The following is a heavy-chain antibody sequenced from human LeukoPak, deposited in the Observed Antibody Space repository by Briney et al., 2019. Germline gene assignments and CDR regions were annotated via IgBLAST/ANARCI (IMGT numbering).Heavy chain of an antibody. J-gene: IGHJ5*02. V-gene: IGHV1-18*01. CDR1: GYTFTSYG. Sequence: GASVKVSCKASGYTFTSYGISWVRQAPGQGLEWMGWISAYNGNTNYAQKLQDRVTMTTDTSTSTAYMELRSLRSDDTAVYYCARDYYGSGSYYPFDPWGQGTLVTVSS. CDR2: ISAYNGNT. CDR3: ARDYYGSGSYYPFDP. D-gene: IGHD3-10*01.